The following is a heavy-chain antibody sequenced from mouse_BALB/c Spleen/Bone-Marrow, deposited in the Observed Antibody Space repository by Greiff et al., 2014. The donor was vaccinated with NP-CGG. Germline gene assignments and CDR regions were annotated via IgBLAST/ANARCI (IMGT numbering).Heavy chain of an antibody. D-gene: IGHD1-1*01. CDR3: ARNYGSSLDY. Sequence: EVQLQQSGAEIVKPGASVKSSCTTSGFNIEDSYIYWMKQRPEQGLEWIGRIDPANGNTKYDPKFQGKATITVDTSSATAYLQLSSLTSEDTAVYYCARNYGSSLDYWGQGTTLTASS. CDR2: IDPANGNT. CDR1: GFNIEDSY. V-gene: IGHV14-3*02. J-gene: IGHJ2*01.